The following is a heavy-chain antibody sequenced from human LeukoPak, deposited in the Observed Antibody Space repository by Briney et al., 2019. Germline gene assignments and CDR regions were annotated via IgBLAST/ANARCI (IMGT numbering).Heavy chain of an antibody. CDR1: GGTFSSYA. J-gene: IGHJ4*02. V-gene: IGHV1-69*04. Sequence: ASVKVSCKASGGTFSSYAISWVRQAPGQGLEWMGRIIPILGIANYAQKFQGRVTITADKSTSTAYMELSSLRSEDTAVYYCARGSGYSSGSGDYWGQGTLVTVSS. CDR3: ARGSGYSSGSGDY. CDR2: IIPILGIA. D-gene: IGHD6-19*01.